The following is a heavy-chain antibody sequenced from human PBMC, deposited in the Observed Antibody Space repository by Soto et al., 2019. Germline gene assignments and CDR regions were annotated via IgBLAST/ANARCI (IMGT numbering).Heavy chain of an antibody. CDR2: IYYRGST. D-gene: IGHD1-26*01. CDR3: ARNSGNKPRYYYYGMDV. Sequence: QVQLQESGPGLVKPSQTLSLTCTVSGGSISSGDYYWSWIRQPPGKGLEWIGYIYYRGSTYYNPSLKSRVTISVDTSKNQCSLKLSSVTAADTAVYDCARNSGNKPRYYYYGMDVWGQGTTVTVSS. V-gene: IGHV4-30-4*01. CDR1: GGSISSGDYY. J-gene: IGHJ6*02.